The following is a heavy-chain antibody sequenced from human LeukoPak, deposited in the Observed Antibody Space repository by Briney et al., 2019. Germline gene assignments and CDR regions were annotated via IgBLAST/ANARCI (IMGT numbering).Heavy chain of an antibody. CDR2: IWPDGSKT. Sequence: PGRTLRLSCAASGFTFSRYAMHWVRQAPGKGLEWVAFIWPDGSKTYYADSVRGRFTISRDNSKNTLHLEMNTVRAEGTALYYCAKISSSSEPDFDYWGQGTLVTVS. CDR1: GFTFSRYA. CDR3: AKISSSSEPDFDY. J-gene: IGHJ4*02. D-gene: IGHD1-14*01. V-gene: IGHV3-33*06.